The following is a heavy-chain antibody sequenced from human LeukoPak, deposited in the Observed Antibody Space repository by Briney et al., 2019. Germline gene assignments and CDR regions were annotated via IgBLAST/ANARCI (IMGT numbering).Heavy chain of an antibody. Sequence: GSLRLSCAASGFTFSSYSMNWVRPAPGKGLEWVSSISSSSSYIYYADSVKGRFTISRDNAKNSLYLQMNSLRAEDTAVYYCARDRERWLQNDAFDIWGQGTMVTVSS. D-gene: IGHD5-24*01. J-gene: IGHJ3*02. CDR1: GFTFSSYS. V-gene: IGHV3-21*01. CDR3: ARDRERWLQNDAFDI. CDR2: ISSSSSYI.